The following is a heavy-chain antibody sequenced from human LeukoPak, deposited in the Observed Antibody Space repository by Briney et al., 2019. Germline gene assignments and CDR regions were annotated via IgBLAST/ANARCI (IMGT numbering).Heavy chain of an antibody. J-gene: IGHJ4*02. V-gene: IGHV1-2*02. D-gene: IGHD1-26*01. CDR2: IGPKNGDT. Sequence: ASVKVSCKASGYTLTDYYIHCVRQAPGQGLEWMGWIGPKNGDTHYAQKFQGRLTMTRDTSITTAFIELSRLTSDDTAVYYCVRDHAPSYDYWGQGTLVTVSS. CDR3: VRDHAPSYDY. CDR1: GYTLTDYY.